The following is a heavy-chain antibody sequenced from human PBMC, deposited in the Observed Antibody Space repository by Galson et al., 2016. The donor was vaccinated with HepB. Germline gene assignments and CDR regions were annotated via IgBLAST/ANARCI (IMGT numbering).Heavy chain of an antibody. CDR3: ARDRFLGYYYYMDV. D-gene: IGHD3-3*01. J-gene: IGHJ6*03. CDR2: FDPEDGET. CDR1: GYTFSELS. V-gene: IGHV1-24*01. Sequence: SVKVSCKVSGYTFSELSIHWVRQAPGKGLEWMGVFDPEDGETVKTQKFQGRVTMTGDTSTDTAYMELSSLRPEDTAVYYCARDRFLGYYYYMDVWGQGTTVTVSS.